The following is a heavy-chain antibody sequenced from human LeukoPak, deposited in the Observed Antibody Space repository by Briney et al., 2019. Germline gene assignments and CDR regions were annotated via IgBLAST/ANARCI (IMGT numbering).Heavy chain of an antibody. CDR1: GYTFTSYG. J-gene: IGHJ4*02. CDR3: ARGPLSRYQLLSFDY. CDR2: IGAYNGNT. Sequence: ASVKVSCKASGYTFTSYGISWVRQAPGQGLEWMGWIGAYNGNTNYAQKLQGRVTMTTDTSTSTAYRELRSLRSDDTAVYYCARGPLSRYQLLSFDYWGQGTLVTVSS. D-gene: IGHD2-2*01. V-gene: IGHV1-18*01.